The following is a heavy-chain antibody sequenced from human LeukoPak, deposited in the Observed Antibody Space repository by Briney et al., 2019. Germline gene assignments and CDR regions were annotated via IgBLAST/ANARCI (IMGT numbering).Heavy chain of an antibody. CDR3: ARASTTVVSVSFDY. CDR1: GFTFSSYA. CDR2: IKQDGSEK. J-gene: IGHJ4*02. Sequence: GGSLRLSCAASGFTFSSYAMHWVRQAPGKGLEWVANIKQDGSEKYYVDSVKGRFTISRDNAKNSLYLQMNSLRAEDTAVYYCARASTTVVSVSFDYWGQGTLVTVSS. V-gene: IGHV3-7*01. D-gene: IGHD4-23*01.